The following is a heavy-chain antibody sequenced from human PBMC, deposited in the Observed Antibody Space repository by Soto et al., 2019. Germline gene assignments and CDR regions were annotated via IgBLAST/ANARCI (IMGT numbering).Heavy chain of an antibody. Sequence: GGSLRLSCAASGFTFSSYAMSWVRQAPGKGLEWVSAISGSGGSTYYADSVKGRFTISRDNSKNTLYLQMNSLRAEDTAVYYCAKDLRVGYYGSGVEYYFDYWGQGTLVTVSS. CDR1: GFTFSSYA. CDR2: ISGSGGST. J-gene: IGHJ4*02. V-gene: IGHV3-23*01. D-gene: IGHD3-10*01. CDR3: AKDLRVGYYGSGVEYYFDY.